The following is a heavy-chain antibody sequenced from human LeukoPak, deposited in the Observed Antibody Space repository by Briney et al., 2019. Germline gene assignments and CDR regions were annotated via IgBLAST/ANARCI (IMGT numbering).Heavy chain of an antibody. CDR2: IYPGDSDT. CDR1: GYSFTSYW. V-gene: IGHV5-51*01. D-gene: IGHD5-24*01. CDR3: ARHWGQHQWLQGFDY. J-gene: IGHJ4*02. Sequence: GESLKISCKGSGYSFTSYWIGWVRQMPGKGLEWMGIIYPGDSDTRYSPSFQGQVTISADKSISTAYLQWSSLKASDTAMYYCARHWGQHQWLQGFDYWGQGTLVTVSS.